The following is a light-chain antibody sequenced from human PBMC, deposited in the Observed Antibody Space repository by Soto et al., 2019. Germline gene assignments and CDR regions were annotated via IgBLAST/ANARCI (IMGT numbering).Light chain of an antibody. J-gene: IGKJ2*01. V-gene: IGKV3D-15*01. CDR3: QQYSEWPHT. Sequence: EIVMTQSPATLSVSPGERATLSCRASPSFTSNLAWYQHKPGQAPRLRIHGASVRSTGIPARFSGSGSGTEFSLTISSLQSEDFAVYYCQQYSEWPHTFGQGTTLEIK. CDR2: GAS. CDR1: PSFTSN.